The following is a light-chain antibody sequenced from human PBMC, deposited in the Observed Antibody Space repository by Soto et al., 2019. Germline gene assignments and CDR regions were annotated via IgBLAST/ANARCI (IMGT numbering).Light chain of an antibody. V-gene: IGKV3-20*01. CDR3: QQYCSSPHT. J-gene: IGKJ2*01. CDR2: GAS. Sequence: EIVLTQSPGTLSLSPGERATLSCRASQSVSSSYLAWYQHNPGQSPRLLIYGASSSATGSPARFSGSRSGTDFTPTISSLEPEDLAVSYCQQYCSSPHTFGQGTKLEIK. CDR1: QSVSSSY.